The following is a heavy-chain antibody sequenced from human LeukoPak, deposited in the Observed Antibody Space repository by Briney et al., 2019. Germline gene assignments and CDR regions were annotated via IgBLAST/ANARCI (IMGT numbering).Heavy chain of an antibody. CDR3: ARIYDSSGYTTSWGAFDI. J-gene: IGHJ3*02. CDR2: IYHSGST. D-gene: IGHD3-22*01. V-gene: IGHV4-4*02. Sequence: SETLSLTCAVSGGSISSSNWWSWVRQPPGKGLEWIGEIYHSGSTNYNPSLKSRVTISVDKSKNQFSLKLSSVTAADTAVYYCARIYDSSGYTTSWGAFDIWGQGTMVTVSS. CDR1: GGSISSSNW.